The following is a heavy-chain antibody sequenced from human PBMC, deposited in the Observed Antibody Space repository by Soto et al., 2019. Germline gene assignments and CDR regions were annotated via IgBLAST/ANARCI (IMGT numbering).Heavy chain of an antibody. Sequence: QVQLVESGGGVVQPGRSLRLSCAASGFTFSSYGMHWVRQAPGEGLEWVAVIWYDGSNKYYADSVKGRFTISRDNSKNTLYLQMNSLRAEDTAVYYCARDLGSYYVKYYFDYWGQGTLVTVSS. V-gene: IGHV3-33*01. J-gene: IGHJ4*02. CDR3: ARDLGSYYVKYYFDY. CDR2: IWYDGSNK. D-gene: IGHD1-26*01. CDR1: GFTFSSYG.